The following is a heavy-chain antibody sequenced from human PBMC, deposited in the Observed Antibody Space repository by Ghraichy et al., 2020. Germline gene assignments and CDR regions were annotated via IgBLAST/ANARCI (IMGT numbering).Heavy chain of an antibody. Sequence: SETLSLTCTVSGVSISSSSYYWGWIRQPPGKGLEWIGSIYYNGGTYYNPSLKSRITISVDTSKNQFSLKLSSVTAADTAVYHCAIGRTPAAGVSWGQGTLVTVSS. CDR2: IYYNGGT. V-gene: IGHV4-39*07. CDR1: GVSISSSSYY. CDR3: AIGRTPAAGVS. J-gene: IGHJ1*01. D-gene: IGHD6-13*01.